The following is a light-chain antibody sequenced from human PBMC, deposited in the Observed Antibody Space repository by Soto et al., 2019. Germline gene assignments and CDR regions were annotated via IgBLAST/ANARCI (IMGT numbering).Light chain of an antibody. J-gene: IGKJ1*01. CDR3: QQYGSSAWT. V-gene: IGKV3-20*01. CDR2: GAS. Sequence: EIVLTQSPGTLSLSPGERATLSCRASQSVSSSYLAWYQQKPGQAPRLLIYGASSRATGIPDRFSGGVSGADFTLTISRLEPKDFAVYYCQQYGSSAWTFGQGTKVEIK. CDR1: QSVSSSY.